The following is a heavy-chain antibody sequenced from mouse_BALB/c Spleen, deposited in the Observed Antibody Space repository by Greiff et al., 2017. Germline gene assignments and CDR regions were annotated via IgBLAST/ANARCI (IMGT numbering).Heavy chain of an antibody. J-gene: IGHJ2*01. CDR2: ISSGGSYT. CDR3: TRESNFYFDY. V-gene: IGHV5-6-4*01. Sequence: EVQLVESGGGLVKPGGSLKLSCAASGFTFSSYTMSWVRQTPEKRLEWVATISSGGSYTYYPDSVKGRFTISRDNAKNTLYLQMSSLKSEDTAMYYCTRESNFYFDYWGQGTTLTVSS. D-gene: IGHD2-5*01. CDR1: GFTFSSYT.